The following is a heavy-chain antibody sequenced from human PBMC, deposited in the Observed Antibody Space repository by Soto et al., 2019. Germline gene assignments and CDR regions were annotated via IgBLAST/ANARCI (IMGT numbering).Heavy chain of an antibody. CDR3: ARDLVDYGGNPGFFDY. Sequence: GGSLRLSCAASGFTFSSYAMHWVRQAPGKGLEWVAVISYDGSNKYYADSVKGRFTISRDNSKNTLYLQMNSLRAEDTAVYYCARDLVDYGGNPGFFDYWGQGTLVTVSS. V-gene: IGHV3-30-3*01. D-gene: IGHD4-17*01. J-gene: IGHJ4*02. CDR2: ISYDGSNK. CDR1: GFTFSSYA.